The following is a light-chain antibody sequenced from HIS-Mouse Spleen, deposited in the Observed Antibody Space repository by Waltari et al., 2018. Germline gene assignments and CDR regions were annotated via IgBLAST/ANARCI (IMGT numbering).Light chain of an antibody. CDR3: SSYTSSSTYV. CDR2: EVS. Sequence: QSALTQPASVSGSPGQSITSSCPGTSSDVGGYNIFSWYQQHPGKAPKLMIYEVSNRPSGVSNRFSGSKSGNTASLTISGLQAEDEADYYCSSYTSSSTYVFGTGTKVTVL. J-gene: IGLJ1*01. CDR1: SSDVGGYNI. V-gene: IGLV2-14*01.